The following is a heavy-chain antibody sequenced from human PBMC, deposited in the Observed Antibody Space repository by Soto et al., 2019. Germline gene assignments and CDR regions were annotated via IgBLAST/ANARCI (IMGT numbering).Heavy chain of an antibody. CDR3: ARAETTYDFWSGYYYYYYYMDV. J-gene: IGHJ6*03. CDR2: IKQDGSEK. Sequence: GGSLRLSCAASGFTFSSYWMSWVRQAPGKGLEWVANIKQDGSEKYYVDSVKGRFTISRDNAKNSLYLQMNSLRAEDTAVYYCARAETTYDFWSGYYYYYYYMDVWGKGTTVTVSS. V-gene: IGHV3-7*01. D-gene: IGHD3-3*01. CDR1: GFTFSSYW.